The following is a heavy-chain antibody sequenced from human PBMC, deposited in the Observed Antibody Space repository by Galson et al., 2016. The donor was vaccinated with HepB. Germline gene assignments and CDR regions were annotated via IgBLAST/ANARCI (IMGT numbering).Heavy chain of an antibody. V-gene: IGHV3-7*02. J-gene: IGHJ1*01. Sequence: SLRLSCAASGFSFSDYWMTWVRQAPGKGLEWVANIKQDGSEKYYVDSVKGRFTISRDNAKNSLYLQMNSLRAEDTALYYCVNRRHIAADGVDWGQGILVTVS. CDR3: VNRRHIAADGVD. D-gene: IGHD5-24*01. CDR2: IKQDGSEK. CDR1: GFSFSDYW.